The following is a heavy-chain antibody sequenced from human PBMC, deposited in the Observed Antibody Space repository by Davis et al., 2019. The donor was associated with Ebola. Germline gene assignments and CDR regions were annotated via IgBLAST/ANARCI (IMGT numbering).Heavy chain of an antibody. J-gene: IGHJ6*02. CDR2: ISYDGSNK. D-gene: IGHD5-12*01. V-gene: IGHV3-30-3*01. Sequence: PGGSLRLSCAASGFTFSSYAMHWVRQAPAKGLEWVAVISYDGSNKYYADSVKGRFTISRDNSKNTLYLQMNSLRAEDTAVYYCAKGYSGYDGYYYYGMDVWGQGTTVTVSS. CDR3: AKGYSGYDGYYYYGMDV. CDR1: GFTFSSYA.